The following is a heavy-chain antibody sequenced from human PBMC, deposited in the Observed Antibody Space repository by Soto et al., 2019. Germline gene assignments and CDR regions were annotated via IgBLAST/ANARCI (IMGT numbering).Heavy chain of an antibody. CDR2: IYTSGST. Sequence: SETLSLTCTVSGGSISSYYWSWIRQPAGKGLEWIGRIYTSGSTNYNPSLKSRGTMSVGTSKNQFSLKLSSVTAADTAVYYCARETAPGVLDYWGQRSLVIFSS. CDR1: GGSISSYY. V-gene: IGHV4-4*07. J-gene: IGHJ4*02. CDR3: ARETAPGVLDY. D-gene: IGHD6-13*01.